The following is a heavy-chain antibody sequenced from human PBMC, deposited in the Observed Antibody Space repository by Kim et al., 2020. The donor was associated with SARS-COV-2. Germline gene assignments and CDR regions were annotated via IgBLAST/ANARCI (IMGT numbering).Heavy chain of an antibody. CDR1: GFTFSNTW. V-gene: IGHV3-15*01. D-gene: IGHD3-22*01. Sequence: GGSLRLSCAASGFTFSNTWMSWVRQAPGKGLEWVGRIWSNTDGGATESAAPVKGSFTIARDDSKDTLYLEMNGLKTEDTAVYYCTTDPVRQLWLYEALWDCWGRGTLVTVST. J-gene: IGHJ4*02. CDR2: IWSNTDGGAT. CDR3: TTDPVRQLWLYEALWDC.